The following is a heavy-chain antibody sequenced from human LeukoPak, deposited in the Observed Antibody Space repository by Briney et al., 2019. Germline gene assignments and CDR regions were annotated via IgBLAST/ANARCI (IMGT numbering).Heavy chain of an antibody. CDR1: GGSVTSYY. D-gene: IGHD6-6*01. CDR3: ATGSRSLTSDAFDI. J-gene: IGHJ3*02. Sequence: SETLSLTCTVSGGSVTSYYWTWFRQPPWKGLEWIGFIYYSGTTDYNPALKSRVTMSVDTSTNQVSLELISVTAVDTAVYYCATGSRSLTSDAFDIWGQGTLVAVSS. V-gene: IGHV4-59*02. CDR2: IYYSGTT.